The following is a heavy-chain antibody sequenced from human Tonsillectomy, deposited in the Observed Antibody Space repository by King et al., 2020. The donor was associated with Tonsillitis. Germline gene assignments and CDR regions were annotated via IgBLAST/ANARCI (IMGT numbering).Heavy chain of an antibody. J-gene: IGHJ4*02. CDR2: ISWNSGSI. CDR1: GFTFDDYA. CDR3: AKGTGSSTRYALNY. D-gene: IGHD1-26*01. V-gene: IGHV3-9*01. Sequence: VQLVESGGGLVQPGRSLRLSCAASGFTFDDYAMHWVRQAPGKGLEWVSAISWNSGSIVYADSVKGRFTIARDNVENSLYLQVSSLRREDTALYYCAKGTGSSTRYALNYWGQGTLVTVSS.